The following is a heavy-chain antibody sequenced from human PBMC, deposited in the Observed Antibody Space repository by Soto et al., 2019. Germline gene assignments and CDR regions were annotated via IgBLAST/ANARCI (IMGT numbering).Heavy chain of an antibody. D-gene: IGHD2-15*01. CDR2: ISSYNGKA. CDR1: GYTFSSHG. J-gene: IGHJ5*01. V-gene: IGHV1-18*01. CDR3: APEGSDGWYDC. Sequence: QVQLVQSGAEVRKPGASVKVSCKASGYTFSSHGIIWVRQAAGEGIEWMGWISSYNGKAKHAQRFQGRVTTTTETSVSTVYMDQRSLGADNSAVYYCAPEGSDGWYDCWGQGTLVTVSS.